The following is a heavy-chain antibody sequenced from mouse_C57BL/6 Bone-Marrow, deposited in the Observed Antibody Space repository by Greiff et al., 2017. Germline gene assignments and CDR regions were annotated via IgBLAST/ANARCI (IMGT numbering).Heavy chain of an antibody. J-gene: IGHJ4*01. CDR1: GYTFTSYW. CDR3: ARRYEYYSYAMDY. CDR2: IYPGSGST. V-gene: IGHV1-55*01. D-gene: IGHD2-14*01. Sequence: QVQLQQPGAELVKPGASVKMSCKASGYTFTSYWITWVKQRPGQGLEWIGDIYPGSGSTNYNEKFKRKATLTVDTSSRTAYMQLSSLTSEDSAVYYCARRYEYYSYAMDYWGQGTSVTVSS.